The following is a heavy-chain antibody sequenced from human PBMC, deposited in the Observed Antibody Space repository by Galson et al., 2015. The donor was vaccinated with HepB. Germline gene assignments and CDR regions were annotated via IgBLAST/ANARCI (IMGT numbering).Heavy chain of an antibody. CDR2: IYYSGST. CDR1: GGSVSSGSYY. J-gene: IGHJ6*02. CDR3: ARVLAAVGDYGMDV. Sequence: SETLSLTCTVSGGSVSSGSYYWSWIRQPPGKGLEWIGYIYYSGSTNYNPSLKSRVTISVDTSKNQFSLKLSSVTAADTAVYYCARVLAAVGDYGMDVWGQGTTVTVSS. V-gene: IGHV4-61*01. D-gene: IGHD6-19*01.